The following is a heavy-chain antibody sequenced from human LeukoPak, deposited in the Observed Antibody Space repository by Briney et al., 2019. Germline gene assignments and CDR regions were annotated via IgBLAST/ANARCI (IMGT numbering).Heavy chain of an antibody. CDR1: GGSISSYH. D-gene: IGHD2-2*01. CDR3: AGXVPXANAGSYVDY. CDR2: IYTSGST. Sequence: SETLSLTCTVSGGSISSYHWSWIRQPAGKGLEWIGRIYTSGSTNYNPSLKSRVTMSVDTSKNQFSLKLSSVTAADTAVYYCAGXVPXANAGSYVDYWGQGTLVTVSS. V-gene: IGHV4-4*07. J-gene: IGHJ4*02.